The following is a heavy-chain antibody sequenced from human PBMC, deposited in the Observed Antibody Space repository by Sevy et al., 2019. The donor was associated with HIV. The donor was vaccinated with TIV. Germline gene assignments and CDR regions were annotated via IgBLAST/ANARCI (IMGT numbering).Heavy chain of an antibody. V-gene: IGHV3-64D*06. CDR3: VKAMVDSSELGTFDI. CDR1: GFSFSGYA. CDR2: ISSNGGSR. Sequence: GGSLRLSCSASGFSFSGYAMHWVRQAPGKGLEYVSAISSNGGSRYYAESVKGSLTISRDNSKSALYLEMSSLRTEDTAVYYCVKAMVDSSELGTFDIWGQGTMVTVSS. J-gene: IGHJ3*02. D-gene: IGHD2-8*01.